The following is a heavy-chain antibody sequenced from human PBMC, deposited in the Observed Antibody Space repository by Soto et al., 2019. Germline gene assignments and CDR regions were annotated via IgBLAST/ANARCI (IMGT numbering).Heavy chain of an antibody. D-gene: IGHD3-10*01. Sequence: ASVKVSCKASGYTYIRYDINWVRQATGQGLEWMGWMNPNSGNTSYAQKFQGRVTMTRNTSTSTAYMELRSLRSDDTAVYYCARGVGSGSYYNQYNWFDPWGQGTLVTVSS. V-gene: IGHV1-8*01. J-gene: IGHJ5*02. CDR1: GYTYIRYD. CDR2: MNPNSGNT. CDR3: ARGVGSGSYYNQYNWFDP.